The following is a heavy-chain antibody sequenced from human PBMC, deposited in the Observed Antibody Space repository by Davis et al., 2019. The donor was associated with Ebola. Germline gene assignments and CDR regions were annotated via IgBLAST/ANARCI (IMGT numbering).Heavy chain of an antibody. CDR2: IYRDERT. D-gene: IGHD2-15*01. Sequence: GESLKISCAASGFTFSSNSMNWVRQAPGKGLEWVSVIYRDERTYYADSVKGRFTISRDNSKNTLHLQMNSLRVEDTAIYYCAKDTPNIWFDVWGQGTMVAVSS. J-gene: IGHJ3*01. CDR1: GFTFSSNS. CDR3: AKDTPNIWFDV. V-gene: IGHV3-53*01.